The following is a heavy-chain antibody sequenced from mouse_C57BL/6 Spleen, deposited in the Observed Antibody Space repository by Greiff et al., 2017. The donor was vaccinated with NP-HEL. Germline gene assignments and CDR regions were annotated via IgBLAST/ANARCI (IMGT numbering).Heavy chain of an antibody. J-gene: IGHJ3*01. Sequence: VQLQQSGAELVRPGASVKLSCTASGFNIKDDYMHWVKQRPEQGLEWIGWIDPENGDTEYASKFQGKATITAGTSSNTAYLQLSSLTSEDTAVYYWTPFDYFAYWGQGTLVTVSA. CDR1: GFNIKDDY. D-gene: IGHD2-4*01. CDR2: IDPENGDT. CDR3: TPFDYFAY. V-gene: IGHV14-4*01.